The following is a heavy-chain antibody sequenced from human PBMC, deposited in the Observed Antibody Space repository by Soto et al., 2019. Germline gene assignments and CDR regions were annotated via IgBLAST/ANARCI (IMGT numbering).Heavy chain of an antibody. J-gene: IGHJ6*03. CDR2: IYYSGST. D-gene: IGHD2-15*01. V-gene: IGHV4-31*03. Sequence: QVQLQESGPGLVKPSQTLSLTCTVSGGSISSGGYYWSWIRQHPGKGLEWIGYIYYSGSTYYNPSLKSRVTISVDTSKNQFSLKLSSVTAADTAVYYCARGLNCSGGSCYSNWYYYYMDVWGKGTTVTVSS. CDR3: ARGLNCSGGSCYSNWYYYYMDV. CDR1: GGSISSGGYY.